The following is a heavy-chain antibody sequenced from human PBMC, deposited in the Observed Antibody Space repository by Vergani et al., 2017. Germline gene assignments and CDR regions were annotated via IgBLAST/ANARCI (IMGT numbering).Heavy chain of an antibody. CDR1: GGTFSSYT. V-gene: IGHV1-69*02. J-gene: IGHJ6*03. D-gene: IGHD3-3*01. Sequence: QVQLVQSGAEVKKPGSSVKVSCKASGGTFSSYTISWVRQAPGQGLEWMGRIIPILGIANYAQKFQGRVTITADKSTSTAYMELSSLRSEDTAVYYCARVYSSGVVIRKVQPYYYYMDVWGKGTTVTVSS. CDR2: IIPILGIA. CDR3: ARVYSSGVVIRKVQPYYYYMDV.